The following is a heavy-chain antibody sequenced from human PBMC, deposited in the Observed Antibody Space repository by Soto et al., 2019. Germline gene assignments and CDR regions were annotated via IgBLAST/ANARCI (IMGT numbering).Heavy chain of an antibody. CDR1: GYTFTSYG. CDR3: AREQQLGLFDY. Sequence: QVQLVQSGAEVKKPGASVKVSCKASGYTFTSYGISWVRQAPGQGLEWMGWISVSNGNTNFAQRLQGRVTMTTDTSTSTAYMELRSLRSDDTSVYYCAREQQLGLFDYWGQGTLVTVSS. CDR2: ISVSNGNT. J-gene: IGHJ4*02. V-gene: IGHV1-18*01. D-gene: IGHD6-13*01.